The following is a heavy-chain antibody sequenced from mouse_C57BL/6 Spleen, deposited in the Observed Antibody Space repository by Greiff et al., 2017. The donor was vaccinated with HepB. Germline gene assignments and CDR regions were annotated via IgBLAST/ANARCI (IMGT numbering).Heavy chain of an antibody. CDR2: INPNCGTT. J-gene: IGHJ3*01. CDR3: ARSELNNVYDRDWFAY. CDR1: GYSFTDYN. V-gene: IGHV1-39*01. Sequence: EVKLMESGPELVKPGASVKISCKASGYSFTDYNMNWVKQSNGKSLEWIGVINPNCGTTSYNQKFKGKAILTVDQSSSTAYMQLNSLTSEDSAVYYCARSELNNVYDRDWFAYWGQGTLVTVSA. D-gene: IGHD1-3*01.